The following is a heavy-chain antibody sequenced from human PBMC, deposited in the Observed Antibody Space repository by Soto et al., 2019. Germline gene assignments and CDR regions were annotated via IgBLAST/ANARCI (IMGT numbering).Heavy chain of an antibody. D-gene: IGHD5-12*01. J-gene: IGHJ6*02. V-gene: IGHV1-18*04. CDR1: GYTFTSYG. CDR3: ARGYDGWLQFVGYYGMDV. CDR2: ISAYNGNT. Sequence: ASVKVSCKAPGYTFTSYGISWVRQAPGQGLEWMGWISAYNGNTNYAQKLQGRVTMTTDTSTSTAYMELRSLRSDDTAVYYCARGYDGWLQFVGYYGMDVWGQGTTVTVSS.